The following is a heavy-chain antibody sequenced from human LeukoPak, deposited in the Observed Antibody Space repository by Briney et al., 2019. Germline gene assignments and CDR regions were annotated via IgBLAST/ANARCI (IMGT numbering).Heavy chain of an antibody. V-gene: IGHV6-1*01. CDR3: ARRRDYVWGSYRYTTTYYFDY. D-gene: IGHD3-16*02. Sequence: SQTLSLTCAISGDSVSSNSAAWNWIRQSPSRGLEWLGRTYYRSKWYNDYAVSVKSRITINPDTSKNQFSLQLNSVTPEDTAVYYRARRRDYVWGSYRYTTTYYFDYWGQGTLVTVSS. J-gene: IGHJ4*02. CDR2: TYYRSKWYN. CDR1: GDSVSSNSAA.